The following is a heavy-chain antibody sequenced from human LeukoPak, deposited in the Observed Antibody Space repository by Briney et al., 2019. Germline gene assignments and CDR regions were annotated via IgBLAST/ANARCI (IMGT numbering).Heavy chain of an antibody. V-gene: IGHV3-7*01. J-gene: IGHJ4*02. Sequence: GGSLRLSCAASGFTFSSYWMSWVRQAPGKELEWVANIKQDGSEKYYVDSVKGRFTISRDNAKNSLYLQMNNLRAEDTAVYYCATLGTLGSSSWYYWGQGTLVTVSS. CDR1: GFTFSSYW. CDR2: IKQDGSEK. CDR3: ATLGTLGSSSWYY. D-gene: IGHD6-13*01.